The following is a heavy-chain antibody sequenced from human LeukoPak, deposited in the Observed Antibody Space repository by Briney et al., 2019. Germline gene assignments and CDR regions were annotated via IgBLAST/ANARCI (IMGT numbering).Heavy chain of an antibody. CDR3: ARDQLYCSGGICYFDY. CDR2: INSDGRST. D-gene: IGHD2-15*01. J-gene: IGHJ4*02. CDR1: GLTFSSYW. Sequence: GGSLRLSCAASGLTFSSYWMHWVRQAPGKGLVWVSRINSDGRSTSSADSVKGRFTISRDNAKNTLYLQMNSLRTEDTAVYYCARDQLYCSGGICYFDYWGQGTLVTVSS. V-gene: IGHV3-74*01.